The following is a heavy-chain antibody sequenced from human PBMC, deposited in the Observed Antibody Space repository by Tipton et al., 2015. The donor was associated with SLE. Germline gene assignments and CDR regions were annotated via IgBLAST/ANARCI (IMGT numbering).Heavy chain of an antibody. CDR1: GFTFSNYA. J-gene: IGHJ4*02. Sequence: QLVQSGGGVVQPGRSLRLSCAASGFTFSNYAMHWVRQAPGKGLEWVAVISYDGSSYYAGSVKGRFTISRDNAKNSLYLQMSSLRAEDTAVYYCAREGDASYIDDTGYYNNGPIDFWGQGTLVTVSS. CDR3: AREGDASYIDDTGYYNNGPIDF. CDR2: ISYDGSS. D-gene: IGHD3-9*01. V-gene: IGHV3-30*04.